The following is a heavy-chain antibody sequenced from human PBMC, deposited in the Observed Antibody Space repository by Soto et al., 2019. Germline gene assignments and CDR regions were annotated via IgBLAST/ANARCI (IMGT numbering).Heavy chain of an antibody. J-gene: IGHJ6*02. CDR1: GGSISSYY. D-gene: IGHD6-19*01. V-gene: IGHV4-59*01. CDR2: IYYSGST. CDR3: PRWGLSVAGRGQYYYGMDV. Sequence: SETLSLTCTVSGGSISSYYWSWIRQPPGKGLEWIGYIYYSGSTNYNPSLKSRVTISVDTSKNQCSLKLSSVTAADTAVYYCPRWGLSVAGRGQYYYGMDVWGQGTTVKVSS.